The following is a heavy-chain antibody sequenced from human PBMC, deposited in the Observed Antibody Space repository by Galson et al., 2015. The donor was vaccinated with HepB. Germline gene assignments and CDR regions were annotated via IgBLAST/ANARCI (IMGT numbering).Heavy chain of an antibody. CDR1: GGTFSSYA. Sequence: SVKVSCKASGGTFSSYAISWVRQAPGQGLEWMGGIIPILGIANYAQKFQGRVTMTRDTSTSTVYMELSSLRSEDTAVYYCARAGGGGYDPNLDYWGQGTLVTVSS. J-gene: IGHJ4*02. V-gene: IGHV1-69*10. CDR3: ARAGGGGYDPNLDY. CDR2: IIPILGIA. D-gene: IGHD5-12*01.